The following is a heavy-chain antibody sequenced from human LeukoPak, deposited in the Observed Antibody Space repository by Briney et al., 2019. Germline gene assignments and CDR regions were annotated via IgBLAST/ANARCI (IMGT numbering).Heavy chain of an antibody. J-gene: IGHJ4*02. Sequence: ASVKVSCKASGYTFTSYGISWVRQAPGQGLEWMGRISAYNGNTNYAQKLQGRVTMTTDTSTSTAYMELRSLRSDDTAVYYCAREWGKTYYDYVWGSYGGKDLVYWGQGTLVTVSS. CDR2: ISAYNGNT. CDR3: AREWGKTYYDYVWGSYGGKDLVY. D-gene: IGHD3-16*01. V-gene: IGHV1-18*01. CDR1: GYTFTSYG.